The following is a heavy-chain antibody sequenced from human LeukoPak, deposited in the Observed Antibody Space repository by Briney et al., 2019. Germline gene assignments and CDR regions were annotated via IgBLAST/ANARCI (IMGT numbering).Heavy chain of an antibody. J-gene: IGHJ4*02. CDR1: GGTFNNYA. V-gene: IGHV1-69*13. CDR2: IIHMFGTV. CDR3: ARGGGSYSYFDY. Sequence: SVKVSCKAAGGTFNNYAISWVRQAPGQGLEGMGGIIHMFGTVNYAQKFQGSLTVTADEFTSTAFMELSSLRSEDTAVYYCARGGGSYSYFDYWGQGTLVTVSS. D-gene: IGHD1-26*01.